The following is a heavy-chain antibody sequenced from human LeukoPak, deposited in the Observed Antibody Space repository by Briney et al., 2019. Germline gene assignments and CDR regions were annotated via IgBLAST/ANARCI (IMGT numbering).Heavy chain of an antibody. V-gene: IGHV3-30-3*01. D-gene: IGHD3-3*01. CDR2: ISYDGSNK. CDR3: ARDTYYDFWSGYYEHFQH. J-gene: IGHJ1*01. CDR1: GFTFSSYA. Sequence: GRSLRLSCAASGFTFSSYAMHWVRQAPGKGLEWVAVISYDGSNKYYADSVKGRFTISRDNSKNTLYLQMNSLRAEDTAVYYCARDTYYDFWSGYYEHFQHWGQGTLVTVSS.